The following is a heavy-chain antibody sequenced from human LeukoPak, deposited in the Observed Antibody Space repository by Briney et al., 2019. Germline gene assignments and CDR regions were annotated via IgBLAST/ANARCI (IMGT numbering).Heavy chain of an antibody. Sequence: SETLSLTCTVSGGSISSSSYYWGWIRQPPGKGLEWLGSMYSGGSAYYNPSLKSRVTISVDRSKNQFSLKLSSVTAADTAVYYCARDRYCSSTSCYGTGYFDLWGRGTLVTVSS. CDR3: ARDRYCSSTSCYGTGYFDL. CDR1: GGSISSSSYY. V-gene: IGHV4-39*07. D-gene: IGHD2-2*01. J-gene: IGHJ2*01. CDR2: MYSGGSA.